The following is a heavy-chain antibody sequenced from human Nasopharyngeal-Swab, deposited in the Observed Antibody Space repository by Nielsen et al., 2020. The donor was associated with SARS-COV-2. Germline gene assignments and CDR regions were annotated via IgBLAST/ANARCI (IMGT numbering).Heavy chain of an antibody. J-gene: IGHJ4*02. D-gene: IGHD6-13*01. Sequence: GESLKISCAASGFTFRSYDMHWVRQGTGKGLEWVSAIGNAGDTYYPGSVKGRFTISRENAKNSLYLQMNSLRAEDTAVYYCARARYWLAASGPFFDYWGQRTLVTVSS. CDR1: GFTFRSYD. V-gene: IGHV3-13*01. CDR2: IGNAGDT. CDR3: ARARYWLAASGPFFDY.